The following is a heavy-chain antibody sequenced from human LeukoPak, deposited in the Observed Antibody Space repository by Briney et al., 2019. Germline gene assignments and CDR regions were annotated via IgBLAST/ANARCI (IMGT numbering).Heavy chain of an antibody. J-gene: IGHJ3*02. Sequence: GRSLRLSCAASGFTFSSYGMHWVHQAPGKGLEWVAVIWYDGSNKYYADSVKGRFTISRDNSKNTLYLQMNSLRAEDTAVYYCARGYSYGHDAFDIWGQGTMVTVSS. V-gene: IGHV3-33*01. CDR1: GFTFSSYG. CDR3: ARGYSYGHDAFDI. CDR2: IWYDGSNK. D-gene: IGHD5-18*01.